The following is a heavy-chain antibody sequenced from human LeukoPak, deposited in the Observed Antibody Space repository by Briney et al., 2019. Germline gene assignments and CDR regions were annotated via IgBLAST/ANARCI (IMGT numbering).Heavy chain of an antibody. J-gene: IGHJ4*02. V-gene: IGHV1-2*02. CDR3: ARGRSEGGTIDY. Sequence: ASVKVSCKASGYIFTGYYMHWVRQAPGQGLEWMGWINPNSGGTNYAQKFQGRVTMSRDTSISTAYMELSRLTSDDTAVFYCARGRSEGGTIDYWGQGTLVTVSS. CDR1: GYIFTGYY. D-gene: IGHD3-10*01. CDR2: INPNSGGT.